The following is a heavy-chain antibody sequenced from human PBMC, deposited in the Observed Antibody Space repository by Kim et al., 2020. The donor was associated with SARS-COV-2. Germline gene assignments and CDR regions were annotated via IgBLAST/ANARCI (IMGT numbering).Heavy chain of an antibody. D-gene: IGHD2-2*01. Sequence: GGSLRLSCAASGFTFSSYGMHWVRQAPGKGLEWVAVIWYDGSNKYYADSVKGRFTISRDNSKNTLYLQMNSLRAEDTAVYYCARDRAYCSSTSCYYEYYFDYWGQGTLVTVSS. V-gene: IGHV3-33*01. CDR1: GFTFSSYG. J-gene: IGHJ4*02. CDR2: IWYDGSNK. CDR3: ARDRAYCSSTSCYYEYYFDY.